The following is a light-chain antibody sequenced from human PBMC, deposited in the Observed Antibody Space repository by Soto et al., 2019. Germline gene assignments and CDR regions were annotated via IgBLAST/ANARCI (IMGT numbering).Light chain of an antibody. CDR3: CSYTATTTPL. V-gene: IGLV2-14*01. CDR1: SSDVGGYHY. Sequence: QSVLTQPASVSGSPGQSITISCTGSSSDVGGYHYVSWYQQYPGKAPKLVISEVSNRPSGVSHRFSGSKSGNTASLTISGLQAEDEADYYCCSYTATTTPLFGGGTKVTVL. CDR2: EVS. J-gene: IGLJ2*01.